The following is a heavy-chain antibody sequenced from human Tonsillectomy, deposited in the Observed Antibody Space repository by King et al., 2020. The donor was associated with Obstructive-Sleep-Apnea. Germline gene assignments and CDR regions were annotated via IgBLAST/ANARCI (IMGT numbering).Heavy chain of an antibody. CDR1: GFTFSSYG. J-gene: IGHJ6*02. Sequence: QLVQSGGGVVQPGRSLRLSCAASGFTFSSYGMHWVRQAPGKGLEGVAFVRYDGSNKYYADSVKGRFTISRDNSNNTLYLQMNSLRAEDTAVYYCAKHETYSSRWYSSLNYYYYGMDVWGQGTTVTVSS. D-gene: IGHD6-13*01. V-gene: IGHV3-30*02. CDR2: VRYDGSNK. CDR3: AKHETYSSRWYSSLNYYYYGMDV.